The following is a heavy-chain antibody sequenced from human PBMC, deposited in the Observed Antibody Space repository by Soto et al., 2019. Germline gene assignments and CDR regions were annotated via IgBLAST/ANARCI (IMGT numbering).Heavy chain of an antibody. J-gene: IGHJ4*02. CDR1: GGSISSYY. V-gene: IGHV4-59*01. CDR3: ARGRGLGPGDYYFDY. Sequence: PSETLSLTCTVSGGSISSYYWSWIRQPPGKGLEWIGYIYYSGSTNYNPSLKSRVTISVDTSKNQFSLKLSSVTAADTAVYYCARGRGLGPGDYYFDYWGQGTLVTVSS. CDR2: IYYSGST. D-gene: IGHD2-21*02.